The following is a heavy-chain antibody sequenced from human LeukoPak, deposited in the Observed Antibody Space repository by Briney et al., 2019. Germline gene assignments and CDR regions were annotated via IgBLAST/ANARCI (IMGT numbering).Heavy chain of an antibody. CDR1: GYTFTTYA. V-gene: IGHV7-4-1*02. Sequence: ASVKVPCKASGYTFTTYAMNWVRQAPGQGLEWMGWINTNTGNPTYAQGFTGRFVFSLDTSVSTAYLQISSLKAEDTAVYYCARVVDYYDSSGPRGWDAFDIWGQGTMVTVSS. D-gene: IGHD3-22*01. J-gene: IGHJ3*02. CDR3: ARVVDYYDSSGPRGWDAFDI. CDR2: INTNTGNP.